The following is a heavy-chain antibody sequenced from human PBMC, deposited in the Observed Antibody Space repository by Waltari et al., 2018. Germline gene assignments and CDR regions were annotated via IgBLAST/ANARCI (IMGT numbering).Heavy chain of an antibody. CDR3: ARETRGGVKD. D-gene: IGHD3-16*01. J-gene: IGHJ4*02. CDR1: GYTFTDYY. Sequence: EVQLVQSGAEVKKPEATVKISCKASGYTFTDYYIHRVQQAPGKRLEWMGRVDPDDGEAVFAEKFQGRVSMTADTSTGTAYMELSSLRSEDTAVYYCARETRGGVKDWGQGTLVTVSS. V-gene: IGHV1-69-2*01. CDR2: VDPDDGEA.